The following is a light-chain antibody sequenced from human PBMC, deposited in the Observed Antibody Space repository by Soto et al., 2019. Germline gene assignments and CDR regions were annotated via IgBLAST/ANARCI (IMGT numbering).Light chain of an antibody. CDR2: EVS. CDR1: SNDIGGYDS. Sequence: QSVLTHRASMTGSPGQSGTISCTGTSNDIGGYDSVSWYQQSPGKVPRLIIYEVSNRPSGVSNRFSGSKSGNTASLTISGLQAEDEAVYYCSSYASSGGHNYVFATGTKVTVL. J-gene: IGLJ1*01. V-gene: IGLV2-14*01. CDR3: SSYASSGGHNYV.